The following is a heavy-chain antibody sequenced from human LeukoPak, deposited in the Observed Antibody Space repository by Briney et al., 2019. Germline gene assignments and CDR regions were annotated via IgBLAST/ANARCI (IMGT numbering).Heavy chain of an antibody. J-gene: IGHJ4*02. D-gene: IGHD3-10*01. CDR1: GFTFSSYW. Sequence: GSLRLSCSASGFTFSSYWMAWVRHAPGKGLEWVASINHDGNGMYYVDSVKGRFTISRDNAKNSLYLQMNSLRAEDTAVYYCARSYRWYHEYWGQGTLVTVSS. CDR2: INHDGNGM. CDR3: ARSYRWYHEY. V-gene: IGHV3-7*01.